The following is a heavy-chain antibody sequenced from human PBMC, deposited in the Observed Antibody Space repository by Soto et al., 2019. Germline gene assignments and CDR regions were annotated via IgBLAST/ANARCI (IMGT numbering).Heavy chain of an antibody. D-gene: IGHD3-10*01. V-gene: IGHV4-4*09. CDR3: ARNMAY. CDR2: MYDSGST. CDR1: GGSISDYY. J-gene: IGHJ4*02. Sequence: QVQLQESGPGLVKPSETLSLTCTVSGGSISDYYWSWIRQPPGKGLEWIGYMYDSGSTRYNPSLNSRVNRSVDTSNNQFSLNLRSVTAADTAVYYCARNMAYWGQGTLVTVSS.